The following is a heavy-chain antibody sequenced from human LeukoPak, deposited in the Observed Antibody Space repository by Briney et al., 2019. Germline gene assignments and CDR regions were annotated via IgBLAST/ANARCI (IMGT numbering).Heavy chain of an antibody. CDR3: ARVVPYRSGLLMAIGYCSGGSCYFDY. J-gene: IGHJ4*02. Sequence: SETLSLTCAVYGGSLSGYYWSGFPPPPEKGLEWIGEINHRGNTNYNQSLKSRVTISVETSKNQSALKLSSVTAADTAVYYCARVVPYRSGLLMAIGYCSGGSCYFDYWGQGTLVTVSS. D-gene: IGHD2-15*01. CDR2: INHRGNT. CDR1: GGSLSGYY. V-gene: IGHV4-34*01.